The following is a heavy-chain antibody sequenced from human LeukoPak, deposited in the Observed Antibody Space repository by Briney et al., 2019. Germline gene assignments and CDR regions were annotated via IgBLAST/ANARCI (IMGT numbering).Heavy chain of an antibody. CDR1: GFTFSSYS. CDR3: ARDGYCSSTSCLDYYYGMDV. V-gene: IGHV3-21*01. Sequence: PGGSLRLSCAASGFTFSSYSMNWVRQAPGKGLEWVSSISSSSSYIYYADSVKGQFTISRDNAKNSLYLQMNSLRAEDTAVYYCARDGYCSSTSCLDYYYGMDVWGKGPRSPSPQ. J-gene: IGHJ6*01. CDR2: ISSSSSYI. D-gene: IGHD2-2*03.